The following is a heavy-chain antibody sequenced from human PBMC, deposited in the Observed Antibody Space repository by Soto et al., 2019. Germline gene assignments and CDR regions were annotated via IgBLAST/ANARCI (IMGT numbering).Heavy chain of an antibody. CDR2: ISLYSDGT. CDR1: GYTFSNYG. Sequence: VQLVQSGGEVKRPGASVKVSCKTSGYTFSNYGITWVRQAPGQPLEWLGWISLYSDGTNYAQKFQGRVSMTTDTSTTTAYMELRSLRSDDTAVYYCARVVPGAEAWFGTWGQGTLVTVSS. CDR3: ARVVPGAEAWFGT. J-gene: IGHJ5*02. V-gene: IGHV1-18*01. D-gene: IGHD2-2*01.